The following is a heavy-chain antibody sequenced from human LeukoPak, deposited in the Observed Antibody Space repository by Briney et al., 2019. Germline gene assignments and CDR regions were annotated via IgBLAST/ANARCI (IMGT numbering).Heavy chain of an antibody. CDR1: GYTFTGYY. D-gene: IGHD3-22*01. CDR2: INPNSGGT. CDR3: ASIGPYYYDSSGSLDAFDI. J-gene: IGHJ3*02. V-gene: IGHV1-2*02. Sequence: ASVKVSRKASGYTFTGYYMHWGRQAPGQGLEWMGWINPNSGGTNYAQKFQGRVTMTRDTSISTAYMELSRLRSDDTALYYCASIGPYYYDSSGSLDAFDIWGQGTMVTVSS.